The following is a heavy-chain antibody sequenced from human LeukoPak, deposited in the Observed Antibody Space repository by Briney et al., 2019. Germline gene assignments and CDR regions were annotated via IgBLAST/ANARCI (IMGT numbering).Heavy chain of an antibody. CDR1: GFTVSSNS. CDR2: IYSGGNT. D-gene: IGHD4-17*01. J-gene: IGHJ4*02. Sequence: GGTLRLSCTVSGFTVSSNSMSWVRQAPGKGLEWVSFIYSGGNTHYSDSVKGRFTISRDNSKNTLYLQMNSLRADDTAVYYCARRAGEYSHPYDYWGQGTLVTVSS. V-gene: IGHV3-53*01. CDR3: ARRAGEYSHPYDY.